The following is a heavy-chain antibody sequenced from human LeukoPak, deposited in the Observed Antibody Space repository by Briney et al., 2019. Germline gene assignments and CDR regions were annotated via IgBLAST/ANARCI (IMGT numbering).Heavy chain of an antibody. Sequence: SGTLSLTCTVSGGSISSYVWSCIRRPAGTGLEGIGYICYSGSTNYNPSLKSRVTLSVDTSKNQFSLKLSSVTAADTAVYFCARGALVVTDGRSDFDYWGQGTLVTVSS. D-gene: IGHD4-23*01. CDR3: ARGALVVTDGRSDFDY. J-gene: IGHJ4*02. V-gene: IGHV4-59*01. CDR2: ICYSGST. CDR1: GGSISSYV.